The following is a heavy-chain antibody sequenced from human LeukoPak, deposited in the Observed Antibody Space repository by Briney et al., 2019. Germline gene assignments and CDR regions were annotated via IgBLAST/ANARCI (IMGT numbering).Heavy chain of an antibody. V-gene: IGHV4-59*01. CDR3: ARGGRSYYYMDV. CDR2: IYYSGST. Sequence: SETLSLTCTVSGGSISSYYWSWIRQPPGKGLEWIGYIYYSGSTNYNPSLKSRVTISVDTSKNQFSLKLSSVTAADTAVYYCARGGRSYYYMDVWGKGTTVTVSS. CDR1: GGSISSYY. J-gene: IGHJ6*03.